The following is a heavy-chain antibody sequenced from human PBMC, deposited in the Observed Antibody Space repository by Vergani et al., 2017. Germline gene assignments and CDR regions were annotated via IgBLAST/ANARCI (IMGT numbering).Heavy chain of an antibody. J-gene: IGHJ4*02. Sequence: QLQLQESGPGLVKPSETLSLTCTVSGGSISSSSYYWGWIRQPPGKGLEWIGSIYYSGSTYYNPSLKSRVTISVDTSKNQFSLKLSSVTAADTAVYYCARPIDGGNSDYWGQGTLVTVSS. V-gene: IGHV4-39*01. CDR3: ARPIDGGNSDY. D-gene: IGHD4-23*01. CDR2: IYYSGST. CDR1: GGSISSSSYY.